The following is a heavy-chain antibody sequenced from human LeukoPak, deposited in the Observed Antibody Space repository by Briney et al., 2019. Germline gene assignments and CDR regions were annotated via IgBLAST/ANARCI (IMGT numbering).Heavy chain of an antibody. Sequence: PSETLSLTCTVSGGSISSSSYYWGWIRQPPGKGLEWIGSIYYSGSTYYNPSLKSRVTISVDTSKNQFSLKLSSVTAADTAVYYCARQTYCSSTSCYGTGVQYYYGMDVWGQGTTVTVSS. V-gene: IGHV4-39*01. J-gene: IGHJ6*02. D-gene: IGHD2-2*01. CDR2: IYYSGST. CDR1: GGSISSSSYY. CDR3: ARQTYCSSTSCYGTGVQYYYGMDV.